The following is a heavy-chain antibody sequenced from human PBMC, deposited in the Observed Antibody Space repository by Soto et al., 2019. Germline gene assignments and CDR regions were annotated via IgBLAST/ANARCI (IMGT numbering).Heavy chain of an antibody. D-gene: IGHD3-22*01. CDR2: IYYSGST. CDR1: GGSISSGDYY. Sequence: PSETLSLTCTVSGGSISSGDYYWSWIRQPPGKCLEWIGYIYYSGSTYYNPSLKSRVTISVDTSKNQFSLKLSSVTAADTAVYYCAQGWRGTYYYDSSGPPPHDAFDIWGQGTMVTV. J-gene: IGHJ3*02. CDR3: AQGWRGTYYYDSSGPPPHDAFDI. V-gene: IGHV4-30-4*01.